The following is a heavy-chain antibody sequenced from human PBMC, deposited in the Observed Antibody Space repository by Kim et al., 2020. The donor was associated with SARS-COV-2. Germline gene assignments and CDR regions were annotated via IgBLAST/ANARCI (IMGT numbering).Heavy chain of an antibody. CDR2: IYYSGST. V-gene: IGHV4-59*08. D-gene: IGHD6-6*01. CDR1: GGSISSYY. CDR3: ARTLYSSSSPRRVAWYFDL. Sequence: SETLSLTCTVSGGSISSYYWSWIRQPPGKGLEWIGYIYYSGSTNYNPSLKSRVTISVDTSKNQFSLKLSSVTAADTAVYYCARTLYSSSSPRRVAWYFDLWGRGTLVTVSS. J-gene: IGHJ2*01.